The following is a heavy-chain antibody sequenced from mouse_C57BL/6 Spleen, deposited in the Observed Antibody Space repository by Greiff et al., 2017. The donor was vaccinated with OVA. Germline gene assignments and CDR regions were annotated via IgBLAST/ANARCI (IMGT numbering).Heavy chain of an antibody. CDR3: ARGPTAQATYIDY. CDR1: GYTFTSYW. V-gene: IGHV1-7*01. J-gene: IGHJ2*01. D-gene: IGHD3-2*02. CDR2: INPSSGYT. Sequence: VQVVESGAELAKPGASVKLSCKASGYTFTSYWMHWVKQRPGQGLEWIGYINPSSGYTKYNQKFKDKATLTADKSSSTAYMQLSSLTYEDSAVYYCARGPTAQATYIDYWGQGTTLTVSS.